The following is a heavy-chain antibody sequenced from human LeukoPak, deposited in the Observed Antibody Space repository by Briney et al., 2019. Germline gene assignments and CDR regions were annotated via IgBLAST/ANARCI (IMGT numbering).Heavy chain of an antibody. V-gene: IGHV4-38-2*02. CDR1: GYSISSGYY. CDR2: IYPSGSP. D-gene: IGHD7-27*01. CDR3: DRHHKGAPGA. J-gene: IGHJ5*02. Sequence: SGTLSLTCTVSGYSISSGYYWGWIRQPPGKGLEWIGIIYPSGSPYYNPPLNRRVTISVDTSKNQFSLMRRRVTAPYTAVYYCDRHHKGAPGAWGQGTLVTVSS.